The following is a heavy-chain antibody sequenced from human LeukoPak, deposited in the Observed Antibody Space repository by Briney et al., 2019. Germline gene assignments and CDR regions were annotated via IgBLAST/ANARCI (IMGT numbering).Heavy chain of an antibody. CDR3: ARDRVAVAVTGGGY. CDR2: IYHSGST. J-gene: IGHJ4*02. CDR1: GGSISSGGYY. V-gene: IGHV4-30-2*01. D-gene: IGHD6-19*01. Sequence: SETLSLTCTVSGGSISSGGYYWSWIRQPPGKGLEWFGYIYHSGSTYYNPSLKSRVTISVDTSKNQFSLKLSSVTAADTAVYYCARDRVAVAVTGGGYWGQGTLVTVSS.